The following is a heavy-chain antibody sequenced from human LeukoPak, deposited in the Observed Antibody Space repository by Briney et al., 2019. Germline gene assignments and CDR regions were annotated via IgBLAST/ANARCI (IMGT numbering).Heavy chain of an antibody. CDR3: ARWSDSSGSLAY. J-gene: IGHJ4*02. V-gene: IGHV1-18*01. Sequence: ASVKVSCKASGYNFGSYIITWVRQAPGQGLEWMGWITPYSGNTNYAQMLQGRVTMTTDTSASTTYMELRSLRSDDTAVYYCARWSDSSGSLAYWGQGTLVTASS. CDR1: GYNFGSYI. D-gene: IGHD3-22*01. CDR2: ITPYSGNT.